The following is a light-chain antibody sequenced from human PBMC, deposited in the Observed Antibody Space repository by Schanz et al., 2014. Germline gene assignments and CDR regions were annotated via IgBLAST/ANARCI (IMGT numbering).Light chain of an antibody. V-gene: IGKV3-20*01. Sequence: ENVLTQSPGTLSLSPGERATLSCRASQSVGSRSLAWYQQKPGQPPRLLIYGASNRAAGIPDRFSGSGSGTDFTLSISRLEPEDFAVYYCQQHPPITFGQGTRLDIK. CDR3: QQHPPIT. CDR2: GAS. CDR1: QSVGSRS. J-gene: IGKJ5*01.